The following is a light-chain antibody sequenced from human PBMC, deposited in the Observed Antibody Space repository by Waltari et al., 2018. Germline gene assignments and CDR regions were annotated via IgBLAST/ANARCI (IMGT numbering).Light chain of an antibody. CDR1: NIGSKS. CDR3: HVWDSYSDHAV. V-gene: IGLV3-21*04. CDR2: YDS. Sequence: SYVLTQPPSVSVAPGKTATITCGGNNIGSKSVHWYQQKPGQAPVLVMYYDSDRPSGTPARFAGSNSGNTATLTISRVEAGDEADYYCHVWDSYSDHAVFGGGTQLTVL. J-gene: IGLJ7*01.